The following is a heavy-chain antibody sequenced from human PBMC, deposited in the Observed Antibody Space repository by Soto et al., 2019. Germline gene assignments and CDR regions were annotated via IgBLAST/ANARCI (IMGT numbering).Heavy chain of an antibody. J-gene: IGHJ4*02. D-gene: IGHD6-13*01. CDR3: ARRIAAAAFYY. CDR2: TYWDDDK. V-gene: IGHV2-5*02. Sequence: QITLKESGPTLVKPTQTLTLTCTCSGFSVSTSGVGMGWIRQPPGKALEWLALTYWDDDKRYSPSLKSRLTIIKDTSKNQVVLTMTNMDPVDTATYYCARRIAAAAFYYWGQGTLVTVSS. CDR1: GFSVSTSGVG.